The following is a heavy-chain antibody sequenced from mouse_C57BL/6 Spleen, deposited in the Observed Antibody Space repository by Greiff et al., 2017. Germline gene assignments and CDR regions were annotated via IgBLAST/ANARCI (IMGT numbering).Heavy chain of an antibody. CDR3: ARLGGPYYFDY. CDR1: GYAFSSSW. J-gene: IGHJ2*01. CDR2: IYPGDGDT. V-gene: IGHV1-82*01. Sequence: VQLQQSGPELVKPGASVKISCKASGYAFSSSWMNWVKQRPGKGLEWIGRIYPGDGDTNYNGKFKGKATLTADKSSSTAYMQLSSLTSEDSAVYFCARLGGPYYFDYWGQGTTLTVSS.